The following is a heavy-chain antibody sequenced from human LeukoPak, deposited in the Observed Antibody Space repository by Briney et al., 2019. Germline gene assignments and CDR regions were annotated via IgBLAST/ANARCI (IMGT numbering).Heavy chain of an antibody. CDR1: GFTFSSYW. CDR2: IKQDGSEK. J-gene: IGHJ6*03. CDR3: ARRNRAAAGTRSAYYYYYMDV. V-gene: IGHV3-7*01. Sequence: GGSLRLSCAASGFTFSSYWMSWVRQAPGKGLEWEANIKQDGSEKYYVDSVKGRFTISRDNAKSSLYLQMNSLRAEDTAVYYCARRNRAAAGTRSAYYYYYMDVWGKGTTVTVSS. D-gene: IGHD6-13*01.